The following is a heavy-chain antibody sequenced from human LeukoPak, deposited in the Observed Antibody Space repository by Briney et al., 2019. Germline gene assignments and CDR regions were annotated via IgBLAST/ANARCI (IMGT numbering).Heavy chain of an antibody. D-gene: IGHD1-14*01. CDR3: ARLPIRNAFDI. J-gene: IGHJ3*02. CDR1: GGSFSGYY. Sequence: PSETLSLTCAVYGGSFSGYYWSWIRQPPGKGLEWIGEINHSGSTNYNPSLRSRVTISVDTSKNQFSLKLSSVTAADTAVYYCARLPIRNAFDIWGQGTMVTVSS. V-gene: IGHV4-34*01. CDR2: INHSGST.